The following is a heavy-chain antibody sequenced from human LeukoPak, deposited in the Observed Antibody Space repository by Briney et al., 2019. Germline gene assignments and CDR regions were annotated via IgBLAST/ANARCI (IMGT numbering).Heavy chain of an antibody. J-gene: IGHJ6*03. CDR1: GYTFTSYY. Sequence: ASVKVSCKASGYTFTSYYMHWVRQAPGQGLEWMGIINPSGGSTSYAQKFQGRVTMTRDMATSTDYMEVSSLRSEDTAVYYCARGHPDYYYYYMDVWGKGTTVTVSS. CDR3: ARGHPDYYYYYMDV. CDR2: INPSGGST. V-gene: IGHV1-46*01.